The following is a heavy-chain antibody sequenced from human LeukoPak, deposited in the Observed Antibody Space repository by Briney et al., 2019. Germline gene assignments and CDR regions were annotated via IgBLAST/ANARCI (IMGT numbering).Heavy chain of an antibody. CDR3: ARDPRYSSSDYYYGIDV. CDR2: IYSGGST. Sequence: PGGSLRLSCAASGFIVSSNYMSWVRQAPGKGLEGGSVIYSGGSTYYSDSVKGRFTISRDNSKTTLYLQMHSMRAEDTAVYYCARDPRYSSSDYYYGIDVWGQGTRVSVSS. J-gene: IGHJ6*02. D-gene: IGHD6-13*01. CDR1: GFIVSSNY. V-gene: IGHV3-66*01.